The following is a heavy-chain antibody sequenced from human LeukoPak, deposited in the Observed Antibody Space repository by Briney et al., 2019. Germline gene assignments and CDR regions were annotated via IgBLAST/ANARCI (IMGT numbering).Heavy chain of an antibody. J-gene: IGHJ4*02. CDR1: GFTFSSYA. CDR2: ISGSGGST. CDR3: AKGYSSTSRSRYFDY. D-gene: IGHD6-13*01. V-gene: IGHV3-23*01. Sequence: GGSLRLSCAASGFTFSSYAMSWVRQAPGKGLGWVSAISGSGGSTYYADSVKGRFTISRDNSKNTLYLQMNSLRAEDTAVYYCAKGYSSTSRSRYFDYWGQGTLVTVSS.